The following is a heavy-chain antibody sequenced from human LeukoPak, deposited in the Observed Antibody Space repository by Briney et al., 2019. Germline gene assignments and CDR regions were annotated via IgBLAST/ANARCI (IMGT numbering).Heavy chain of an antibody. D-gene: IGHD3-10*01. J-gene: IGHJ4*02. V-gene: IGHV3-30*02. CDR3: AKDRECSGELPPFSFDY. CDR2: IRYDGSNK. Sequence: GFLRLSCAASGFTFSSYGMHWVRQAPGKGLEWVAFIRYDGSNKYYADSVKGRFTISRDNSKNTLYLQMNSLRAEDTAVYYCAKDRECSGELPPFSFDYWGQEPLVTVS. CDR1: GFTFSSYG.